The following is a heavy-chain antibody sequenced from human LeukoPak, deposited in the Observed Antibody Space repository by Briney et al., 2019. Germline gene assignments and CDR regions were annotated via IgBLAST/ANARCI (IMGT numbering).Heavy chain of an antibody. CDR3: ARQSCSGGSCYPDY. CDR1: GGSISSYY. J-gene: IGHJ4*02. D-gene: IGHD2-15*01. CDR2: IYYSGST. V-gene: IGHV4-59*08. Sequence: SETLSLTCTVSGGSISSYYWSWIRQPPGKGLEWIGYIYYSGSTNYNPSLKSRVTISVDTSKNQSSLKLSSVTAADTAVYYCARQSCSGGSCYPDYWGQGTLVTVSS.